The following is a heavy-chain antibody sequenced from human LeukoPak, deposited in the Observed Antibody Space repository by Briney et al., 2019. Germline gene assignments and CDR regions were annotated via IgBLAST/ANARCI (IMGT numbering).Heavy chain of an antibody. D-gene: IGHD3-10*02. Sequence: GGSLRLSCSASGFTFRTFAMNWVRQAPGKGLEWVANIKQDGSEKFYVDSVRGRFTISRDNAKNSLYLQMNSLRAEDTAVYYCAELGITMIGGVWGKGTTVTISS. J-gene: IGHJ6*04. CDR1: GFTFRTFA. V-gene: IGHV3-7*01. CDR2: IKQDGSEK. CDR3: AELGITMIGGV.